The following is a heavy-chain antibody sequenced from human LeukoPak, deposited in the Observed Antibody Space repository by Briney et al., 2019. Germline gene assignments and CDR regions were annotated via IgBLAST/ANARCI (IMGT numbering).Heavy chain of an antibody. CDR1: GFTFSTYS. CDR2: ISSSSSYI. J-gene: IGHJ5*02. D-gene: IGHD6-13*01. CDR3: VRDRGAAIGYNWFDP. V-gene: IGHV3-21*01. Sequence: GGSLRLSCAASGFTFSTYSMNWVRQAPGKGLEWVSSISSSSSYIYYADSVKGRFTISRDNAKNSLYLQMNSLRAEDTAVYYCVRDRGAAIGYNWFDPWGQGTLVTVSS.